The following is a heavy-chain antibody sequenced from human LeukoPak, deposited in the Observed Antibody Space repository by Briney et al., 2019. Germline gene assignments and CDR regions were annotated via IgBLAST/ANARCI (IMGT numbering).Heavy chain of an antibody. CDR3: ARETRGGTYRYNFLDY. D-gene: IGHD3-16*02. CDR2: IDSSGTVR. J-gene: IGHJ4*02. Sequence: GGSLRLSCAASGFTFSNFDMTWVRQAPGKGLEWLSYIDSSGTVRFYADSVDRRFTISRDNAKNSLHLQMGSLRAEDTAVYYCARETRGGTYRYNFLDYWGLGTLVTVSS. CDR1: GFTFSNFD. V-gene: IGHV3-48*03.